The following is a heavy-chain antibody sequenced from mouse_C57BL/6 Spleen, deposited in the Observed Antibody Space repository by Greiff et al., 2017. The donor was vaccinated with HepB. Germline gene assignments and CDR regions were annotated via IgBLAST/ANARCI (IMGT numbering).Heavy chain of an antibody. CDR2: ISDGGSYT. CDR1: GFTFSSYA. Sequence: EVKVIESGGGLVKPGGSLKLSCAASGFTFSSYAMSWVRQTPEKRLEWVATISDGGSYTYYPDNVKGRFTISRDNAKNNLYLQMSHLKSEDTAMYYCAREGSSGYPFAYWGQGTLVTVSA. CDR3: AREGSSGYPFAY. D-gene: IGHD3-2*02. V-gene: IGHV5-4*01. J-gene: IGHJ3*01.